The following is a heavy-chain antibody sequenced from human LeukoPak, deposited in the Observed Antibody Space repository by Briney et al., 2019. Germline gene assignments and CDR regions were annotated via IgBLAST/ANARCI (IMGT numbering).Heavy chain of an antibody. CDR3: ARVGVLGYSYGYEYYFDY. Sequence: ASVKVSCKASGYTFTGYYMHWVRQAPGQGLEWMGWINPNSGGTNYAQKFQGRVTMTRDTSTSTAYMELSRLRSDDTAVYYCARVGVLGYSYGYEYYFDYWGQGTLVTVSS. J-gene: IGHJ4*02. V-gene: IGHV1-2*02. D-gene: IGHD5-18*01. CDR2: INPNSGGT. CDR1: GYTFTGYY.